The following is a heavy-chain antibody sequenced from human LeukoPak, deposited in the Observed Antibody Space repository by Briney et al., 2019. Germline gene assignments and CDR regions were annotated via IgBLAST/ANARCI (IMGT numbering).Heavy chain of an antibody. Sequence: PGGSLRLSCAASGFTFSSYAMSWVRQAPGKGLEWVSAISGSGGSTYYADSVKGRFTISRDNSKNTLYLQMNSLRAEDTAVYYCAEDRRRAMIVVVNRAWFDPWGQGTLVTVSS. D-gene: IGHD3-22*01. CDR1: GFTFSSYA. CDR2: ISGSGGST. J-gene: IGHJ5*02. CDR3: AEDRRRAMIVVVNRAWFDP. V-gene: IGHV3-23*01.